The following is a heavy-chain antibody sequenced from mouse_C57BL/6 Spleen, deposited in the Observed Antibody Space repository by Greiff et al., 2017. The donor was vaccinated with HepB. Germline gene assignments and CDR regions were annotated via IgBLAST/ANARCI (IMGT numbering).Heavy chain of an antibody. CDR2: IDPSDSET. Sequence: VQLQQPGAELVRPGSSVKLSCKASGYTFTSYWMHWVKQRPIQGLEWIGNIDPSDSETHYNQKFKGKATLTVDKSSSTAYMQLSSLTSEDSAVYYCARFTYMGGFDYWGKGTTLTVSS. V-gene: IGHV1-52*01. CDR1: GYTFTSYW. D-gene: IGHD5-1*01. J-gene: IGHJ2*01. CDR3: ARFTYMGGFDY.